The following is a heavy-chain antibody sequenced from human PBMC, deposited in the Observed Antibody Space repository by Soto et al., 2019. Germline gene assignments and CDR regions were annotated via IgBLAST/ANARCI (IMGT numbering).Heavy chain of an antibody. D-gene: IGHD3-10*01. CDR3: ARGVVRGVISWFDP. V-gene: IGHV4-30-2*01. J-gene: IGHJ5*02. CDR1: GGSTSIGGYS. CDR2: IYHSAST. Sequence: TVSRTWVVLGGSTSIGGYSWGWFRHPPGKGLEWIGYIYHSASTYYNPSLKSRVTISVDRSKNQFSLKLSSVTAADTAVYYCARGVVRGVISWFDPWGQGTRVTVSS.